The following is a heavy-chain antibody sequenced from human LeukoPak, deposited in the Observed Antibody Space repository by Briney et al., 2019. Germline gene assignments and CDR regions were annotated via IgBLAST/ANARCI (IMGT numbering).Heavy chain of an antibody. CDR1: GFTFTIYS. CDR2: IHEDGSVK. Sequence: GGSLRLSCAASGFTFTIYSMSWFRQAPGKGLEWVANIHEDGSVKNYVDSVKGRFTISRDNARNSVYLQLNSLRAEDTALYYCARGRGWVDHWGQGTLVIVSS. V-gene: IGHV3-7*01. D-gene: IGHD3-16*01. CDR3: ARGRGWVDH. J-gene: IGHJ4*02.